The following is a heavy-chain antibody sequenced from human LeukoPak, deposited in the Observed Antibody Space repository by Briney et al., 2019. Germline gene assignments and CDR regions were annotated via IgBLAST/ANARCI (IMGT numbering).Heavy chain of an antibody. D-gene: IGHD1-26*01. Sequence: ASVKVSCKASGYILTGYYMHWVRQAPGQGLEWMGWINPSSGGTNYAQKFQGRVTVTRDTSINTAHMQLSRLRSDDMAIYYCARGGIVGATDAFDIWGQGTMVTVSS. J-gene: IGHJ3*02. CDR2: INPSSGGT. V-gene: IGHV1-2*02. CDR3: ARGGIVGATDAFDI. CDR1: GYILTGYY.